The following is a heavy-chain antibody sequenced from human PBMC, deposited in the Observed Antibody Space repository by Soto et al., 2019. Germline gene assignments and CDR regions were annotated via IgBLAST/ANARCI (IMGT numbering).Heavy chain of an antibody. J-gene: IGHJ4*02. Sequence: ASVKVSCKTSGFSFIGFYIHWVRQAPGQGLQWMGWINPKTGDTSYLKRFQGRVTMTRDMSINTAYMELTSLTSDDTAVYFCARGRGTVMLVGDYSFDNRGQGTQVTVSS. CDR2: INPKTGDT. V-gene: IGHV1-2*02. D-gene: IGHD2-21*01. CDR3: ARGRGTVMLVGDYSFDN. CDR1: GFSFIGFY.